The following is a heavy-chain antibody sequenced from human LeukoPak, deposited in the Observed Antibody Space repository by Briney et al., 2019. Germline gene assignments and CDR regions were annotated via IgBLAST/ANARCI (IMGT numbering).Heavy chain of an antibody. CDR1: GFSFSTYA. J-gene: IGHJ4*02. Sequence: GGSLRLSCVASGFSFSTYAMNWVRQAPGKGLEWVSSISNSGSYIYYADSVKGRFTISRDNAETTLHLQMNNLSAEDTAVYYCARASNRNSINFDYWGQGALVTVSS. D-gene: IGHD1-7*01. CDR3: ARASNRNSINFDY. V-gene: IGHV3-21*01. CDR2: ISNSGSYI.